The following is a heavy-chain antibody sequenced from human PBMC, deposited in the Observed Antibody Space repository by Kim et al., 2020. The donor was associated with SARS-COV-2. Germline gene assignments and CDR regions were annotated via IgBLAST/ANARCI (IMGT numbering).Heavy chain of an antibody. CDR2: INPNSGGT. CDR1: GYTFTGYY. J-gene: IGHJ5*02. V-gene: IGHV1-2*02. Sequence: ASVKVSCKASGYTFTGYYMHWVRQAPGQGLEWMGWINPNSGGTNYAQKFQGRVTMTRDTSISTAYMELSRLRSDDTAVYYCARDGWFGGLWGWFDPWGQGTLVTVSS. D-gene: IGHD3-10*01. CDR3: ARDGWFGGLWGWFDP.